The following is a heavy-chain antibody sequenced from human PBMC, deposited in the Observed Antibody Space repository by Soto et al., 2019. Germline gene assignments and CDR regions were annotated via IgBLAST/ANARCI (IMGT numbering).Heavy chain of an antibody. CDR1: GGSISSYY. V-gene: IGHV4-59*08. CDR2: IYYSGST. D-gene: IGHD3-10*01. J-gene: IGHJ3*02. Sequence: SETLSLTCTVSGGSISSYYWSWIRQPPGKGLEWIGYIYYSGSTNYNPSLKSRVTISVDTSKNQFSLKLSSVTAADTAVYYCARHKEFEAPGAFDIWGQGTMVTVSS. CDR3: ARHKEFEAPGAFDI.